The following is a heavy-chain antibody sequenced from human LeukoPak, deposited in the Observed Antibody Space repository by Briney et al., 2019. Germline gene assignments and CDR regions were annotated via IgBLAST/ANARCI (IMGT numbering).Heavy chain of an antibody. CDR3: AAGTPTTVTTGDY. V-gene: IGHV1-58*02. J-gene: IGHJ4*02. CDR1: GFTFTSSA. Sequence: SVKVSCKASGFTFTSSAMQWVRQARGQRLEWIGWIVVSSGNTNYAQKFQERVTITRDMSTSTAYMELSSLRSEDTAVYYCAAGTPTTVTTGDYWGQGTLVTVSS. CDR2: IVVSSGNT. D-gene: IGHD4-17*01.